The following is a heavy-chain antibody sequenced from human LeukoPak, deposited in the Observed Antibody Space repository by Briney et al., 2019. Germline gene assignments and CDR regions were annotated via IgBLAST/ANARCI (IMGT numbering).Heavy chain of an antibody. CDR2: FYHSGDT. J-gene: IGHJ4*02. Sequence: SETLSLTCTVSGYSISSGYYWGWIRQPPGKGLEWIGSFYHSGDTYYNPSLKSRVTISVDTSKNQFSLKLSSVTAADTAVYYCARSEGAGGPGSTTVTLFDYWGQGTLVTVSS. CDR1: GYSISSGYY. V-gene: IGHV4-38-2*02. CDR3: ARSEGAGGPGSTTVTLFDY. D-gene: IGHD4-17*01.